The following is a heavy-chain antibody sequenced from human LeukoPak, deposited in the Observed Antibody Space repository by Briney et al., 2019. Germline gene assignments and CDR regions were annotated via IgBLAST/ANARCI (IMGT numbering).Heavy chain of an antibody. J-gene: IGHJ4*02. Sequence: SETLSLTCTVSGGSISSGGYYWSWIRQHPGMGLEWIAYIYYNGGTYYNPSLKSRVTISIDTSKNQFSLKLSSVTAADTAVYFCARATSPGYYFDYWGQGTLVTVSS. CDR3: ARATSPGYYFDY. CDR2: IYYNGGT. V-gene: IGHV4-31*03. D-gene: IGHD7-27*01. CDR1: GGSISSGGYY.